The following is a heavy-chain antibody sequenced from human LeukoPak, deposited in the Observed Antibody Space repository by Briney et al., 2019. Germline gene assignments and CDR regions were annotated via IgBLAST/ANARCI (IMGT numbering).Heavy chain of an antibody. J-gene: IGHJ3*02. CDR2: IYYSGST. V-gene: IGHV4-30-4*08. CDR3: ARGFEYGGSQLPHHSFDI. Sequence: AQTLSLTCSVSGGSINSRNYYWTWIRQPRGKGLEWIGYIYYSGSTYFNPSLKSRLTMSLDTSKKQFSLSLTSVTAADTAVYFCARGFEYGGSQLPHHSFDIWGQGTMVTVSS. CDR1: GGSINSRNYY. D-gene: IGHD4-23*01.